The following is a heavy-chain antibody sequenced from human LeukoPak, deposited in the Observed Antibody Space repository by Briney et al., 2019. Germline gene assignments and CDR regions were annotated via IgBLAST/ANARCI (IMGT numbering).Heavy chain of an antibody. J-gene: IGHJ3*02. CDR3: ARDYRSLDAFDI. V-gene: IGHV3-30*04. CDR2: ISYDGSNK. D-gene: IGHD3-16*02. Sequence: GRSLRLSCAASGFTFSSYAMHWVRHAPGKGLEGVAVISYDGSNKYYADSVKGRFTISRDNSKNTLYLQMNSLRAEDTAVYYCARDYRSLDAFDIWGQGTMVTVSS. CDR1: GFTFSSYA.